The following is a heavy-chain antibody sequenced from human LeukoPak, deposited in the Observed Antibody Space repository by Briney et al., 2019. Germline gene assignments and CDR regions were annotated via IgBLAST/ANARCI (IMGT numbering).Heavy chain of an antibody. CDR1: GGSISSGGYY. V-gene: IGHV4-31*03. D-gene: IGHD3-22*01. CDR2: IYYSGST. Sequence: SSQTLPLTCTVSGGSISSGGYYWSWIRQHPGKGLEWIGYIYYSGSTYYNPSLKSRVTISVDTSKNQFSLKLSSVTAADTAVYYCARDRAEYYYDSSGYYLEYYFDYWGQGTLVTVSS. CDR3: ARDRAEYYYDSSGYYLEYYFDY. J-gene: IGHJ4*02.